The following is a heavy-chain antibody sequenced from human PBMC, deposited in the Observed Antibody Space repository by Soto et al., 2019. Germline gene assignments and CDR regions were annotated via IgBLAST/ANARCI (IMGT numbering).Heavy chain of an antibody. CDR3: ATPVSSGWWVFDY. CDR2: FDPEDGET. D-gene: IGHD6-19*01. Sequence: GASVKVCCEVSGYTLTELSMYWVRQAPGKGLEGMGGFDPEDGETIYAQKSEGRVTMTEDTATDTAYMELSSLRSEDTAVYYCATPVSSGWWVFDYWGQGTLVTVSS. CDR1: GYTLTELS. J-gene: IGHJ4*02. V-gene: IGHV1-24*01.